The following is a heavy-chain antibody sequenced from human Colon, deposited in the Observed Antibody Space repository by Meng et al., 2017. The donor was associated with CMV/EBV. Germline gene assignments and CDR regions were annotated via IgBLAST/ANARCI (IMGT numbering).Heavy chain of an antibody. J-gene: IGHJ5*02. D-gene: IGHD3-10*01. CDR3: ASSFHGSGSPDH. CDR2: ISYDGSHA. V-gene: IGHV3-30-3*01. Sequence: VGLVGSGGGLAQLGRSRRLPCAVSGFDFFNSAMHWVRQVPGKGMEWVTIISYDGSHALYADSVKGRFTISRDNSKNTLYLQMNSLRPEDTAVYYCASSFHGSGSPDHWGQGTLVTVSS. CDR1: GFDFFNSA.